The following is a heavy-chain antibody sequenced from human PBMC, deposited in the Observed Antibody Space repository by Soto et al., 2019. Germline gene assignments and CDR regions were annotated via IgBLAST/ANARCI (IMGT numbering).Heavy chain of an antibody. J-gene: IGHJ4*02. CDR3: AKGPRYYGDSIQFDY. Sequence: PGESLKISCAASGFTFSNYGMHWVRQAPGKGLEWVAVISYDGSDKDYADSVKGRFTISRDNSKNTLYLPMSGLTAEDTAIYYCAKGPRYYGDSIQFDYWGQGTLVTVSS. CDR1: GFTFSNYG. D-gene: IGHD4-17*01. V-gene: IGHV3-30*18. CDR2: ISYDGSDK.